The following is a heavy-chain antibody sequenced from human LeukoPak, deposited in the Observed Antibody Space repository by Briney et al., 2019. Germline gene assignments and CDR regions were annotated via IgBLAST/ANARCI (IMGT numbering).Heavy chain of an antibody. V-gene: IGHV3-23*01. CDR1: GFTFSTYA. Sequence: PGGSLRLYCAASGFTFSTYAMSWVRQAPGKGLEWVSAISGSGGSTYYADSVKGRFTISRDNSKNTLYLQINSLRAEDTAIYYCAKDRRNWGSRVDYWGQGTLVTVSS. CDR2: ISGSGGST. D-gene: IGHD7-27*01. CDR3: AKDRRNWGSRVDY. J-gene: IGHJ4*02.